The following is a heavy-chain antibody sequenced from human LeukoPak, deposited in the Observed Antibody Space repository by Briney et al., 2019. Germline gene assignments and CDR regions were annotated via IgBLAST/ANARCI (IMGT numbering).Heavy chain of an antibody. J-gene: IGHJ4*02. CDR2: IYYSGST. CDR1: GGSVSSGTYY. CDR3: AGDRDSGYDF. Sequence: SETLSLTCTVSGGSVSSGTYYWSWIRQPPGKGLEWIGYIYYSGSTNYNPSLKSRVIMSVDTSKNQFSLKLNSVTAADTAVYYCAGDRDSGYDFWGQGTPVTVSS. D-gene: IGHD5-12*01. V-gene: IGHV4-61*01.